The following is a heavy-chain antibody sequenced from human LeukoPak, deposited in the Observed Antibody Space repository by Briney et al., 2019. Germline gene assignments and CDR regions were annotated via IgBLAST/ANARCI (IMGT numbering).Heavy chain of an antibody. CDR2: IIPIFGTA. CDR3: AVSGDSSGYYYAWFDP. CDR1: GGTFSSYA. Sequence: SVKVSCKASGGTFSSYAVSWVRQAPGQGLEWMGGIIPIFGTANYAQKFQGRVTITADESTSTAYMELSSPRSEDTAVYYCAVSGDSSGYYYAWFDPWGQGTLVTVSS. D-gene: IGHD3-22*01. J-gene: IGHJ5*02. V-gene: IGHV1-69*13.